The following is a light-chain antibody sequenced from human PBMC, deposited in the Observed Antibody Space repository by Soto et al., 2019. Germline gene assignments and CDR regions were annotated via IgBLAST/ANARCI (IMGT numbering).Light chain of an antibody. V-gene: IGLV2-14*01. CDR3: SSYTSSSVV. CDR1: SSDVGGYNY. Sequence: QSAVTQPASVSGSPGQSITISCTGTSSDVGGYNYVSWYQQHPGKAPKLMIYDVSNRPSGVSNRFSGSKSGNTASLTISGLQAEDEADYYCSSYTSSSVVFGGGTKLTVL. CDR2: DVS. J-gene: IGLJ2*01.